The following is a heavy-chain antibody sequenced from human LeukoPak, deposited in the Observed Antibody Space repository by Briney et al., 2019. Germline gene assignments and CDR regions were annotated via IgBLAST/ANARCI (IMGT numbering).Heavy chain of an antibody. V-gene: IGHV4-34*01. CDR3: ARGPPSMGIGHYFDY. Sequence: SDTLSLTCAVYGGSFSGCYWSWVRQPPGKGLEWIGEVNHRGSTNYDPSLKSRVTISVDTTKNQFSLKMNSMTAADTAVYYCARGPPSMGIGHYFDYWGQGTLVTVS. CDR2: VNHRGST. CDR1: GGSFSGCY. D-gene: IGHD2-2*03. J-gene: IGHJ4*02.